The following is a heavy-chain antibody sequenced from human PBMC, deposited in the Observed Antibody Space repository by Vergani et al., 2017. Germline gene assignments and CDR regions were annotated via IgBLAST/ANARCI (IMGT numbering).Heavy chain of an antibody. CDR3: ARIGPIFGVVTHYYFDY. CDR2: ISGSGGST. V-gene: IGHV3-23*01. CDR1: GFTFSSYA. J-gene: IGHJ4*02. D-gene: IGHD3-3*01. Sequence: EVQLLESGGGLVQPGGSLRLSCAASGFTFSSYAMSWVRQAPGKGLEWVSAISGSGGSTYYADSVKGRFTISRDNTKNTLYLQMNSLRAEDTAVYYCARIGPIFGVVTHYYFDYWGQGTMVTVSS.